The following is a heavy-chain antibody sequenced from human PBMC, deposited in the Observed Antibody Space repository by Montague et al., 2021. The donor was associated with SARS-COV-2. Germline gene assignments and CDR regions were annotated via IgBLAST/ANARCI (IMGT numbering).Heavy chain of an antibody. CDR3: AHRPRWEQQQGEYFQP. CDR2: IYWDDDK. V-gene: IGHV2-5*02. CDR1: GFSLSTSGVG. Sequence: PALVKPTQTLTLTCTFSGFSLSTSGVGVGWIRQPPGKALEWLALIYWDDDKRYSPSLKSRHTITKDNAKNQVVLTMTNMDPVDTATYYCAHRPRWEQQQGEYFQPWGQGTLVTVSA. D-gene: IGHD1-26*01. J-gene: IGHJ1*01.